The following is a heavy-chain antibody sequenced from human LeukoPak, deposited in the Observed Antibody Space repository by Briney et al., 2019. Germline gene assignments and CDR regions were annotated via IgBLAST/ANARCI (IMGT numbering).Heavy chain of an antibody. CDR3: ARGGWYRDY. Sequence: SETLSLTCTVSGGSMSSYYWSWIRQPPGKGLEWTGYIYYSGSTNYNPSLKSRLTISVDTSKNQFSLKLRSVTAADTAVYYCARGGWYRDYWGQGTLVTVSS. D-gene: IGHD6-19*01. V-gene: IGHV4-59*01. CDR2: IYYSGST. J-gene: IGHJ4*02. CDR1: GGSMSSYY.